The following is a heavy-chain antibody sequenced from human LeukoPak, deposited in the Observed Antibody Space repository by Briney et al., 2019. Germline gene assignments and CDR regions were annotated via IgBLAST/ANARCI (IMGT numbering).Heavy chain of an antibody. J-gene: IGHJ5*02. V-gene: IGHV1-69*06. D-gene: IGHD4-17*01. Sequence: SVKVSCKASGGTFSSYAISWVRQAPGQGLEWMGGIIPIFGTANYAQKFQGRVTITADKSTSTAYMELNSLRSEDTAVYYCARDKTTVSHWFDPWGQGTLVTVSS. CDR3: ARDKTTVSHWFDP. CDR1: GGTFSSYA. CDR2: IIPIFGTA.